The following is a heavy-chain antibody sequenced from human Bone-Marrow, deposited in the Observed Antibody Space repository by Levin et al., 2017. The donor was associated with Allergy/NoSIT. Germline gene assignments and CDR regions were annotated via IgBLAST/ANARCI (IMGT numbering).Heavy chain of an antibody. CDR3: ARDIKGPLRYDS. CDR2: IVESGGSV. CDR1: GFTFSNYG. Sequence: GESLKISCVASGFTFSNYGMTWVRQLPGKGLEWVAGIVESGGSVFYADSVTGRFTISRDNSKNKLYLQLNSLRVDDTAIYYCARDIKGPLRYDSWGQGTLVTVSS. V-gene: IGHV3-23*01. J-gene: IGHJ5*01.